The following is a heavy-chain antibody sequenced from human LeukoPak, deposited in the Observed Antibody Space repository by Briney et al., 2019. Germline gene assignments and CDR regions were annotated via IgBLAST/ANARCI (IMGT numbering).Heavy chain of an antibody. CDR1: GDSISSYY. V-gene: IGHV4-59*01. J-gene: IGHJ5*02. Sequence: SETLSLTCTVSGDSISSYYWSWLRQPPGKGLEWLGYIYYSGSTNYNPSLKSRVTISVDTSKNQFSLKLSSVTAADTAVYYCARTHFDWLSMMGINWFDPGGQGTLVTASS. CDR2: IYYSGST. D-gene: IGHD3-9*01. CDR3: ARTHFDWLSMMGINWFDP.